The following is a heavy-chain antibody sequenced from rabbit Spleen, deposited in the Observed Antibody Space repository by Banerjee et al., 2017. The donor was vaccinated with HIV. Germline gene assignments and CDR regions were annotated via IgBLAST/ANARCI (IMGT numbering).Heavy chain of an antibody. CDR3: ARDDNGGGGFYFDF. J-gene: IGHJ4*01. CDR1: GFSFSSTYD. D-gene: IGHD1-1*01. CDR2: IYTGNGKN. V-gene: IGHV1S40*01. Sequence: QSLEESGGGLVKPGGTLTLTCKASGFSFSSTYDICWVRQAPGKGLEWIGFIYTGNGKNYYASWAKGRFTISKTSSTTVTLQLTSLTAADTATYFCARDDNGGGGFYFDFWGPGTLVTVS.